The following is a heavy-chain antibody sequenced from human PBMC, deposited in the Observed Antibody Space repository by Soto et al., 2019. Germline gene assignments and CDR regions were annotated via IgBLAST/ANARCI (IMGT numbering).Heavy chain of an antibody. CDR2: IYPGDSDT. CDR3: ARRRGVRGEFGMDV. J-gene: IGHJ6*02. D-gene: IGHD3-10*01. V-gene: IGHV5-51*01. Sequence: GESLKISWKGSGYSFTRYWIGLVLHMPGKGLEWMGIIYPGDSDTRYSPSFQGQVTISADKSISTAYLQWSSLKASDTAMYYCARRRGVRGEFGMDVWGQGTTVTVSS. CDR1: GYSFTRYW.